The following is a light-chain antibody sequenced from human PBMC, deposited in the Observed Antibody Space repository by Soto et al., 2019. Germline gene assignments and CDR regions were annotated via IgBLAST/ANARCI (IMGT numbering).Light chain of an antibody. J-gene: IGKJ5*01. V-gene: IGKV3-15*01. CDR1: QSVSSN. CDR3: QHYDNWPPIT. CDR2: GAS. Sequence: EIVMTQSPATLSVSPGQRATLAFSASQSVSSNLAWYQQKPGQAPRLLIYGASTRATGIPARFSGSGSGTEFTLTISSLQSEDFAVYYCQHYDNWPPITFGQGTRLEIK.